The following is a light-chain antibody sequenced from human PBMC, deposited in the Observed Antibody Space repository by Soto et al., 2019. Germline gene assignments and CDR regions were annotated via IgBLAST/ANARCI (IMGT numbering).Light chain of an antibody. CDR2: DAS. CDR3: QQFNYFTLT. V-gene: IGKV1D-13*01. J-gene: IGKJ4*01. Sequence: AIQLTQSPSSLSASVGDRVTITCRASQGISNGFAWYQQRPGKTPKLLIYDASSLENGVPSRFSGSGSGTDFTLTISSLQPEDFVTYSCQQFNYFTLTFGRGTKVEIK. CDR1: QGISNG.